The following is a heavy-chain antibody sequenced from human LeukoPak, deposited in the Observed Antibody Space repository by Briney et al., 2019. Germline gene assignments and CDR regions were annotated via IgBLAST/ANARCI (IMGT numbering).Heavy chain of an antibody. V-gene: IGHV4-30-2*05. CDR2: IYHSGST. D-gene: IGHD4-17*01. Sequence: SETLSLTCAVSGGSISSGGYSWSWIRQPPGKGLEWIGYIYHSGSTYYNPSLKSRVTISVDTSKNQFSLKLSSVTAADTAVYYCARVLGSYGDGWFDPWGQGTLVTVSS. CDR1: GGSISSGGYS. CDR3: ARVLGSYGDGWFDP. J-gene: IGHJ5*02.